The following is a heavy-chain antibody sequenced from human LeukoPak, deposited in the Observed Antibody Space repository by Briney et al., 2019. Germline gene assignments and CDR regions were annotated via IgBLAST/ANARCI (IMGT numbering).Heavy chain of an antibody. CDR3: ASSYCSGGGCYLPAYYYGMDV. V-gene: IGHV1-69*13. CDR1: GGTFSSYA. D-gene: IGHD2-15*01. Sequence: SVKVSCKASGGTFSSYAISWVRQAPGQGLEWMGGIIPIFGTANYAQKFQGRVTITADESTSTAYMELSSLRSEDTAVDYCASSYCSGGGCYLPAYYYGMDVWGQGTTVTVSS. CDR2: IIPIFGTA. J-gene: IGHJ6*02.